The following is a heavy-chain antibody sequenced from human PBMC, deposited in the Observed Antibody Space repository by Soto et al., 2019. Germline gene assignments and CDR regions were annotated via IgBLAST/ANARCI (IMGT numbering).Heavy chain of an antibody. V-gene: IGHV4-31*03. CDR1: GGSLNSGGYF. Sequence: QVQLQESGPGLVRPSQTLSLTCTVSGGSLNSGGYFWSWIRQVPGKGLEWIGYVYSGDIAYYNPSLQSRVTISLDTSKKQFSLTLTSVTAAATAIYFCAREVMTSVTRGWFDPWGQGTLVTVSS. D-gene: IGHD4-17*01. CDR2: VYSGDIA. J-gene: IGHJ5*02. CDR3: AREVMTSVTRGWFDP.